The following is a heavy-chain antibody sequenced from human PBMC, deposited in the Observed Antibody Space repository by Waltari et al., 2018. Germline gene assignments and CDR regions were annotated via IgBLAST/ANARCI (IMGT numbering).Heavy chain of an antibody. Sequence: QVQLQESGPGLAKPSETLSFSCTVPGGSIMPYSWSWIRQPPGKGLEWIGYVIHTGSTSYNPSLKSRVTISLDVSRNQFSLHLSSVTAADTAVYYCARHLERYWYYGMDVWGQGATVTVSS. CDR3: ARHLERYWYYGMDV. J-gene: IGHJ6*02. V-gene: IGHV4-59*08. D-gene: IGHD2-8*02. CDR2: VIHTGST. CDR1: GGSIMPYS.